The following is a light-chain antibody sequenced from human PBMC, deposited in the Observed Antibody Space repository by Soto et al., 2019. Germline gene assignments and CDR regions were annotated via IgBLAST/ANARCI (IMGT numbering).Light chain of an antibody. CDR2: DVI. J-gene: IGLJ1*01. CDR1: SSDVGNYDY. Sequence: QSALTQPRSVSGSPGQSVTLSCTGTSSDVGNYDYVSWYQQHPGMAPKLIIYDVIKRPSGVPDRVSGSKSGNTSSLTISGLPAEDEADYYCCSYAGSYIQYVFGTGTKLTVL. CDR3: CSYAGSYIQYV. V-gene: IGLV2-11*01.